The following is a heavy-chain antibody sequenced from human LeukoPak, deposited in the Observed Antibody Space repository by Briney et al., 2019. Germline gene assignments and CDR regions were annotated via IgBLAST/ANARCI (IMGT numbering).Heavy chain of an antibody. D-gene: IGHD2-2*01. CDR2: ISSSDSTI. Sequence: PGGSLRLSCAASGFTFSDYYMSWIRQAPGKGLEWVSYISSSDSTIYYADSVKGRFTISRDNAKNSLYLRMNSLRAEDTAIYYCARGLPATLLDYWGQGTLVTVSS. J-gene: IGHJ4*02. CDR1: GFTFSDYY. CDR3: ARGLPATLLDY. V-gene: IGHV3-11*01.